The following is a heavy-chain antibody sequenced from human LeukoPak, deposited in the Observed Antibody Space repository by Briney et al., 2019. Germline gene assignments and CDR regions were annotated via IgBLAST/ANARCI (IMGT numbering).Heavy chain of an antibody. D-gene: IGHD3-16*01. V-gene: IGHV3-48*03. CDR2: ISSSGSTI. CDR1: GSTFSTYE. Sequence: GGSLRLSCAASGSTFSTYEMNWVRQAPGKGLEWVSYISSSGSTIYYGDSVQGRFTISRDNAKNSLYLQMNSLRAEDTAVYYCARIDDYVWSRRFDYWGQGTLVTVSS. CDR3: ARIDDYVWSRRFDY. J-gene: IGHJ4*02.